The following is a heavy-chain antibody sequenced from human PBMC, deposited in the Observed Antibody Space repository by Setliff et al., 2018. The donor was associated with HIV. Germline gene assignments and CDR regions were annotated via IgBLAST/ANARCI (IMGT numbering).Heavy chain of an antibody. D-gene: IGHD2-15*01. CDR1: GGSISSHY. CDR3: ARGSPSGTNWFDP. J-gene: IGHJ5*02. CDR2: ISYNGTT. Sequence: PSETLSLTCSVSGGSISSHYWSWIRQPPGKGLEWIGSISYNGTTYYNPSLKSRVTISVDTSKNQFSLKLISVTAADTAVYYCARGSPSGTNWFDPWGQGTLVTVSS. V-gene: IGHV4-59*05.